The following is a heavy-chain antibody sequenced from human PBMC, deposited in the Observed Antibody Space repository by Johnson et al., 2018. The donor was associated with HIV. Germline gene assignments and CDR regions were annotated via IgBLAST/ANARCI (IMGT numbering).Heavy chain of an antibody. CDR3: AKDQSSSLNAFDI. J-gene: IGHJ3*02. V-gene: IGHV3-33*06. CDR2: IWYDGSNK. CDR1: GFTFSSYG. Sequence: QVQLVESGGGVVQPGRSLRLSCAASGFTFSSYGMHWVRQAPGKGLEWVAVIWYDGSNKYYADSVKGRFTISRDNSKNTLYLQINSLRAEDTAVYYCAKDQSSSLNAFDIWGQGTMVTVSS. D-gene: IGHD2-2*01.